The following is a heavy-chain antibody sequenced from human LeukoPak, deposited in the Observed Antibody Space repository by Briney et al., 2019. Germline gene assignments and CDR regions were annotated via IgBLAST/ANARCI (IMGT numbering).Heavy chain of an antibody. V-gene: IGHV3-15*01. CDR1: GFTFSNAW. CDR3: TTYYYDSGFFDY. J-gene: IGHJ4*02. Sequence: PGGSLRLSCAASGFTFSNAWMSWVRQAPGKGLEWVGRIKSKTDGGTTDYAAPVKGRFTISRDDSKNTLYLRMNSRKTEDTAVYYCTTYYYDSGFFDYWGQGTLVTVSS. D-gene: IGHD3-22*01. CDR2: IKSKTDGGTT.